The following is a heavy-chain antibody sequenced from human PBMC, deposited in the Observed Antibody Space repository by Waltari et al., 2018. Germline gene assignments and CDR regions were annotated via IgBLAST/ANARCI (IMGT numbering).Heavy chain of an antibody. J-gene: IGHJ4*02. CDR3: VLYSSIVLGDY. D-gene: IGHD6-13*01. Sequence: EVQLVESGGGLVQPGGSLSLSCAASGFIFSKYWMHWVRQAPGKGLVSVSQINTDGSITSYADSVKGRFTISRDNAKNTLYLQMNSLRAEDTALYYCVLYSSIVLGDYWGQGNLVTVSS. V-gene: IGHV3-74*01. CDR2: INTDGSIT. CDR1: GFIFSKYW.